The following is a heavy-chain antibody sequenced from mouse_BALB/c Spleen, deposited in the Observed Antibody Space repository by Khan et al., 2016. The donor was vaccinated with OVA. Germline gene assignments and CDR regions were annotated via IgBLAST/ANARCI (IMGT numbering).Heavy chain of an antibody. CDR3: ARVYGGDFDY. CDR1: GYSITRDYA. V-gene: IGHV3-2*02. CDR2: ISYSGNT. Sequence: EVQLQESGPGLVKPSQSLSLTCTVTGYSITRDYAWNWIRQFPGNKLEWMGHISYSGNTKHNPSLKSRISVTRDTSKNQILLQLNSMTAEDTATYYWARVYGGDFDYWGQGTTLTVSS. J-gene: IGHJ2*01. D-gene: IGHD2-10*02.